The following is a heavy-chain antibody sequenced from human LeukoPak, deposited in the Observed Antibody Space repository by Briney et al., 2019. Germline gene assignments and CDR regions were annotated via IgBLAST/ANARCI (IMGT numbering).Heavy chain of an antibody. J-gene: IGHJ4*02. CDR1: GFTFSSYW. V-gene: IGHV3-7*01. D-gene: IGHD2-15*01. CDR3: ARARLSFTRGIGANYFDY. CDR2: IKQDGSEK. Sequence: HPGGSLRLSCAASGFTFSSYWMSWVRQAPGKGLEWVANIKQDGSEKYYVDSVKGRFSISRDNAKSFLYLQVNSLRADDTAVYYCARARLSFTRGIGANYFDYWGQGTPVTVSS.